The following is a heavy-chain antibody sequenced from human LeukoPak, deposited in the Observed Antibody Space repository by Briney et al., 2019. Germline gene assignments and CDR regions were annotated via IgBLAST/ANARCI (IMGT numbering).Heavy chain of an antibody. CDR2: MSYDGTNY. V-gene: IGHV3-30*04. D-gene: IGHD3-22*01. J-gene: IGHJ4*02. CDR3: ARARFITSSSTDY. Sequence: GGSLRLSCAASGFTFSDYDMHWVRQAPGKGLEWVAVMSYDGTNYYYADSVKGRFTISRDNSKKTLYLQMKSLRVEDTAVYYCARARFITSSSTDYWGQGTLVTVSS. CDR1: GFTFSDYD.